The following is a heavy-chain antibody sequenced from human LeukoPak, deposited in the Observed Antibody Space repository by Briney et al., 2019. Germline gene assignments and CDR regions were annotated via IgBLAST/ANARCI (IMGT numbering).Heavy chain of an antibody. Sequence: ASVKVSCKASGYTFISYDINWVRQATRQGLEWMGWMNPNSGNTGYAQKFQGRVTITRNTSISTAYMELSSLISEDTAVYYCARGPRYNWNYGGWFDPWGQGSLVTVSS. CDR1: GYTFISYD. V-gene: IGHV1-8*03. J-gene: IGHJ5*02. CDR2: MNPNSGNT. D-gene: IGHD1-7*01. CDR3: ARGPRYNWNYGGWFDP.